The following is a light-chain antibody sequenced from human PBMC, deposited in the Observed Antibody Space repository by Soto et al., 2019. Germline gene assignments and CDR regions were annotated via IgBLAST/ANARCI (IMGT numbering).Light chain of an antibody. CDR3: QQSHNWPRT. CDR2: EAS. Sequence: EIVLTHSPGTLSLSPGEIATLSCRASQRVSTFLAWYQQRPGQAPRLLISEASNRATGIPARFSGSGSGTDFTLTISSLEPEDFAVYYCQQSHNWPRTFGQGTKVDIK. CDR1: QRVSTF. J-gene: IGKJ1*01. V-gene: IGKV3-11*01.